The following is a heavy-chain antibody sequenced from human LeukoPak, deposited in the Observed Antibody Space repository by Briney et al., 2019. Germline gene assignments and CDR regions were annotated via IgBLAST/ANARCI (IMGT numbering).Heavy chain of an antibody. CDR2: IYHSGST. CDR3: ARENSGVGFDY. V-gene: IGHV4-38-2*02. Sequence: ASGTLSLTCTVSGYFITNGDFLWGWIRQPPGRGLGDIGYIYHSGSTYYSPSLKSRVSMSVDTSKSHFSLKVNSVTAADTAVYYCARENSGVGFDYWGQGTLVTVSS. D-gene: IGHD7-27*01. J-gene: IGHJ4*02. CDR1: GYFITNGDFL.